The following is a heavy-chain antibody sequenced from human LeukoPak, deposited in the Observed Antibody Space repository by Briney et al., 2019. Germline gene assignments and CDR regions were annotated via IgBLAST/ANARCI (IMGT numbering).Heavy chain of an antibody. D-gene: IGHD5-24*01. CDR2: ITSYTGYM. Sequence: VKPGGSLRLSCAASGFTFSNFAMNWVRQAPGKGLEWISSITSYTGYMFYADSVKGRFTISRDNAMNSLFLQMTNLRAEDTAVYYCARHGDNSYSFDHWGQGVLVTVSS. V-gene: IGHV3-21*06. CDR1: GFTFSNFA. J-gene: IGHJ4*02. CDR3: ARHGDNSYSFDH.